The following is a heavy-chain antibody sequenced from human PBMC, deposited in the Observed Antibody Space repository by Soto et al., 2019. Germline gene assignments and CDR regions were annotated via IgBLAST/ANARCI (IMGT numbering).Heavy chain of an antibody. CDR3: ARDLIAVAMYYFDY. V-gene: IGHV1-3*01. Sequence: ASVKVSCKASGYTFTSYAMHWVRQAPGQRLEWMGWINAGNGNTKYSQKFQGRVTITRDTSASTAYMELRSLRSDDTAVYYCARDLIAVAMYYFDYWGQGTLVTVSS. D-gene: IGHD6-19*01. CDR1: GYTFTSYA. CDR2: INAGNGNT. J-gene: IGHJ4*02.